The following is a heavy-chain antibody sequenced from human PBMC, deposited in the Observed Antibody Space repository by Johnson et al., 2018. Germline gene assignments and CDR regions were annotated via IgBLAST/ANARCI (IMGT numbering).Heavy chain of an antibody. J-gene: IGHJ6*02. Sequence: QVQLVQSGAEVKKPGSSVKVSCKASGGTFSSYAISWVRQAPGQGLEWMGGIIPIFGTANYAQKFQGRVTITADESTSTAYMDLSSLRSEDTAVYYCARDPAGYRRNWYSFQPNYYDYYGMDVWVQGTTVTVSS. V-gene: IGHV1-69*12. CDR3: ARDPAGYRRNWYSFQPNYYDYYGMDV. CDR2: IIPIFGTA. CDR1: GGTFSSYA. D-gene: IGHD6-13*01.